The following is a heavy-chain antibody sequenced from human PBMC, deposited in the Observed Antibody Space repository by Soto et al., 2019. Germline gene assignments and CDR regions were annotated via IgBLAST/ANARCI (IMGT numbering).Heavy chain of an antibody. CDR2: INAGNGNT. CDR3: ARVSLFDP. V-gene: IGHV1-3*01. Sequence: ASVKVSCKSSGDTVNSYAMHWVRQAPGQRLEWMGWINAGNGNTKYSQKFQGRVTITRDTSASTAYMELSSLRSEDTAAYYLARVSLFDPWAQGTLVPVSS. CDR1: GDTVNSYA. J-gene: IGHJ5*02.